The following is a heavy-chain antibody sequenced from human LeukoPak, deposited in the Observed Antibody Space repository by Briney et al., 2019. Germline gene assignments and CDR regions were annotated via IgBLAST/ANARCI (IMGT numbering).Heavy chain of an antibody. J-gene: IGHJ4*02. D-gene: IGHD6-19*01. Sequence: SETLSLTCTVSGGSINNYYWSWIRQPAGKGLEWIGHISTSGTTDYNPSLKSRVTISVDSSNNQFSLRLSSATAADTAVYFCARDRGVTVPGRRLDFWGQGTLVTVPS. CDR2: ISTSGTT. CDR3: ARDRGVTVPGRRLDF. CDR1: GGSINNYY. V-gene: IGHV4-4*07.